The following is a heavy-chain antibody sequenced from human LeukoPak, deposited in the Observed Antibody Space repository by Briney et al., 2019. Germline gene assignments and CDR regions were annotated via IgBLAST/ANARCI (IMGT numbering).Heavy chain of an antibody. CDR3: ARASDISWAFEN. CDR2: ISAKNGNT. J-gene: IGHJ1*01. CDR1: GYSFSNYG. Sequence: GASVKVSCKTSGYSFSNYGIVWVRQAPGQGLEWMGWISAKNGNTKNSQKVQGRVTMTTDPSTGTAYLDLTSLRADDTAVYYCARASDISWAFENWGQGTLVLVSS. D-gene: IGHD6-13*01. V-gene: IGHV1-18*01.